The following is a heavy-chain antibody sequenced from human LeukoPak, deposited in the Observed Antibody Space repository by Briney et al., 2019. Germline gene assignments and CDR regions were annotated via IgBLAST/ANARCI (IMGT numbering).Heavy chain of an antibody. Sequence: SAKVSCKASGGTFSSYAISWVRQAPGQGLEWMGRIIPIFGTANYAQKFQGRVTITTDESTSIAYMELSSLRSEDTAVYYCALTVSSSWYGYFQHWGQGTLVTVSS. V-gene: IGHV1-69*05. J-gene: IGHJ1*01. CDR1: GGTFSSYA. CDR2: IIPIFGTA. D-gene: IGHD6-13*01. CDR3: ALTVSSSWYGYFQH.